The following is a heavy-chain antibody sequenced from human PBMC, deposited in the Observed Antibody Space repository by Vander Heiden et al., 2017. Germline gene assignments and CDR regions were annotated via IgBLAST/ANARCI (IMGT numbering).Heavy chain of an antibody. D-gene: IGHD2-8*01. CDR2: ISGFGGST. V-gene: IGHV3-23*01. CDR3: AKGYAMGTYYFDY. Sequence: EVQLLESGGGLVQPGGSLRLSCAASGFTFASFAMSWVRQGPGRGLEWVSGISGFGGSTYYTDSVKGRFTISRDNPQNTLYLQMNSLGVEDTAVYYCAKGYAMGTYYFDYWGQGVLVTVSS. J-gene: IGHJ4*02. CDR1: GFTFASFA.